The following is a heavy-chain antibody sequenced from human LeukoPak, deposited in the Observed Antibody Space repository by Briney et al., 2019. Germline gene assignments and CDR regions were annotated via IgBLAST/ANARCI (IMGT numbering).Heavy chain of an antibody. D-gene: IGHD3-10*01. V-gene: IGHV1-2*06. CDR3: ARQGWGFGELRGYYFDY. CDR1: GYTFTGYC. CDR2: INPNSGGT. Sequence: ASVKVSCKASGYTFTGYCMHWVRQAPGQGLEWMGRINPNSGGTNYAQKFQGRVTMTRDTSISTAYMELSRLRSDDTAVYYCARQGWGFGELRGYYFDYWGQGTLVTVSS. J-gene: IGHJ4*02.